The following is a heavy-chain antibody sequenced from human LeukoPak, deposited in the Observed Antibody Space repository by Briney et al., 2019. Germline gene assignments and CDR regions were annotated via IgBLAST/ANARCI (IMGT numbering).Heavy chain of an antibody. V-gene: IGHV4-34*01. CDR3: AAGCSSTSCYWYYYTDV. CDR2: INQSGST. J-gene: IGHJ6*03. Sequence: SETLSLTCAVSGGSFSGYYWNWIRQPPGKGLEWIGEINQSGSTNYNPSLKSRVTISVDTSKKQFSLKLSPVTAADTAVYYCAAGCSSTSCYWYYYTDVWGKGTTVTVSS. D-gene: IGHD2-2*01. CDR1: GGSFSGYY.